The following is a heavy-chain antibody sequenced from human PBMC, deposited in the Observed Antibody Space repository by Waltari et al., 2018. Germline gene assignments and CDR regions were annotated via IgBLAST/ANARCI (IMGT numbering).Heavy chain of an antibody. CDR1: GGSFSGSY. V-gene: IGHV4-34*01. CDR3: ASSDYYDSSGYYSYFDY. J-gene: IGHJ4*02. D-gene: IGHD3-22*01. CDR2: INHSGST. Sequence: QVQLQQWGAGLLKPSETLSLTCAVYGGSFSGSYWSWIRQPPGKGLEWIGEINHSGSTNYNPSLKSRVTISVDTSKNQFSLKLSSVTAADTAVYYCASSDYYDSSGYYSYFDYWGQGTLVTVSS.